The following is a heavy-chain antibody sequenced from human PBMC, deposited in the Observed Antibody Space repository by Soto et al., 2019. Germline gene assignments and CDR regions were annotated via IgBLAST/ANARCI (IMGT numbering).Heavy chain of an antibody. CDR3: AKDIWQDSSGYYYYGIGWYFHL. J-gene: IGHJ2*01. CDR1: GFTFSSYA. Sequence: EVQLLESGGGLVQPGGSLRLSCAASGFTFSSYAMSWVRQAPGKELEWVSAISGSGGSTYYADSVKGRFTISRDNSKNTLYLQMNSVRAEDTAVYYCAKDIWQDSSGYYYYGIGWYFHLWGGGTLVMVSS. V-gene: IGHV3-23*01. CDR2: ISGSGGST. D-gene: IGHD3-22*01.